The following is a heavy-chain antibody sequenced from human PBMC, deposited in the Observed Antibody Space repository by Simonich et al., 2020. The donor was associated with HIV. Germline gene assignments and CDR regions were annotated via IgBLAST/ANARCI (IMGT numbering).Heavy chain of an antibody. V-gene: IGHV4-38-2*02. CDR3: AREGGGYCSSTSCRYYYYGMDV. CDR1: GYSISSGYY. J-gene: IGHJ6*02. D-gene: IGHD2-2*01. CDR2: IYHRGST. Sequence: QVQLQESGPGLVKPSETLSLTCAVSGYSISSGYYWGWIRQPPGKGLEWIGSIYHRGSTYYNPSLKSRVTISVDTSKNQFSLKLSSVTAADTAVYYCAREGGGYCSSTSCRYYYYGMDVWGQGTTVTVSS.